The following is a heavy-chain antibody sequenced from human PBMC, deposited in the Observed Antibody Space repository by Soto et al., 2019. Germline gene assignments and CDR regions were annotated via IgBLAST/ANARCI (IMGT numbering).Heavy chain of an antibody. D-gene: IGHD1-1*01. Sequence: GEDLKVCCKDSGDIFTFYWIAWVRQRPGKGLEWMGIIYPGDSDTRYSPGIIYPGDSDTRYSPSFQGQVTISADKSISTAYLQWSSQTASDTAIFYSATPTTDIWTHSLGHGPPVTV. CDR3: ATPTTDIWTHS. CDR1: GDIFTFYW. V-gene: IGHV5-51*01. CDR2: IYPGDSDT. J-gene: IGHJ5*01.